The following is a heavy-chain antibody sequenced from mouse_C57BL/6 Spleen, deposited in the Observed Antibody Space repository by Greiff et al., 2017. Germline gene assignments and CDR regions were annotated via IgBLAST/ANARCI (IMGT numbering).Heavy chain of an antibody. V-gene: IGHV5-9-1*02. CDR2: ISRGGDST. J-gene: IGHJ4*01. CDR3: TREAPHYDAMDY. D-gene: IGHD3-2*02. CDR1: GFTFSSYA. Sequence: EVKLQESGEGLVKPGGSLKLSCAASGFTFSSYAMSWVRQTPGKRLEWVAYISRGGDSTYYADTVKGRFTITRDNARNTLYLQLSSLKSEDTAMYYCTREAPHYDAMDYWGQGTSVTVSS.